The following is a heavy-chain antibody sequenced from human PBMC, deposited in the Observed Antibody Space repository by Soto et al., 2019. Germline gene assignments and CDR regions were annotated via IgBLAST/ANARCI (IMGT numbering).Heavy chain of an antibody. Sequence: PSETLSLTCTVSGGSISSSNYYWGWIRQPPGKGLEWIGTMHYSGSTNYNPSLKSRVTISVDTSKNQFSLKLSSVTAADTAVYYCARRTPLYASESSRFDPWGQGALVTVS. D-gene: IGHD3-10*01. V-gene: IGHV4-39*01. CDR2: MHYSGST. CDR3: ARRTPLYASESSRFDP. CDR1: GGSISSSNYY. J-gene: IGHJ5*02.